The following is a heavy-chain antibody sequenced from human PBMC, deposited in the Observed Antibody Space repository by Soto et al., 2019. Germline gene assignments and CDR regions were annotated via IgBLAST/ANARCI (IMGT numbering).Heavy chain of an antibody. J-gene: IGHJ5*02. CDR3: AKDYHSSSWTFNWFDP. V-gene: IGHV3-23*01. D-gene: IGHD6-13*01. CDR1: GFTFSSYA. CDR2: ISGSGSST. Sequence: GGSLRLSCAASGFTFSSYAMSWVRQAPGKGLEWVSAISGSGSSTYYADSVKGRFTISRDNSKNTLYLQMNSLRAEDTAVYYCAKDYHSSSWTFNWFDPWGQGALVTVSS.